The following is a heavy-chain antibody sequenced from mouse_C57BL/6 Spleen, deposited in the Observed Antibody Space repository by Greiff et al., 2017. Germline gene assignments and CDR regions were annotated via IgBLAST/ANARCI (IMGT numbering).Heavy chain of an antibody. CDR3: ASKGAPWFAY. V-gene: IGHV5-9*01. D-gene: IGHD3-1*01. Sequence: EVKVVESGGGLVKPGGSLKLSCAASGFTFSSYTMSWVRQTPEKRLEWVATISGGGGNTYYPDSVKGRFTISRDNAKNTLYLQMSSLRSEDTALYYCASKGAPWFAYWGQGTLVTVSA. J-gene: IGHJ3*01. CDR2: ISGGGGNT. CDR1: GFTFSSYT.